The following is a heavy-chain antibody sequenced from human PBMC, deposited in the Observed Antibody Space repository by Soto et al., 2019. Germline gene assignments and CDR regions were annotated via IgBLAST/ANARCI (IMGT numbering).Heavy chain of an antibody. CDR3: ASDLDYDILTGYALDY. D-gene: IGHD3-9*01. CDR1: GFTFSDYY. Sequence: GGSLRLSCAASGFTFSDYYMSWIRQAPGKGLEWVSYISSSGSTIYYADSVKGRFTISRDNAKNSLYLQMNSLRAEDTAVYYCASDLDYDILTGYALDYWGQGTLVTVSS. V-gene: IGHV3-11*01. CDR2: ISSSGSTI. J-gene: IGHJ4*02.